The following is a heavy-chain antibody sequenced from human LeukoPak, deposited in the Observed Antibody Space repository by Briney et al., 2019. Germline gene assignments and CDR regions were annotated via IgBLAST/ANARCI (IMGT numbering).Heavy chain of an antibody. CDR1: GGTFSSYA. Sequence: SVKVSCKASGGTFSSYAISWVRQAPGQGLEWMGGIIPIFGTANYAQKFQGRVTITADESTSTAYMELSGLRSEDTAVYYCARNEVVVPAATPRYYYYYGMDVWGQGTTVTVSS. CDR3: ARNEVVVPAATPRYYYYYGMDV. V-gene: IGHV1-69*13. CDR2: IIPIFGTA. D-gene: IGHD2-2*02. J-gene: IGHJ6*02.